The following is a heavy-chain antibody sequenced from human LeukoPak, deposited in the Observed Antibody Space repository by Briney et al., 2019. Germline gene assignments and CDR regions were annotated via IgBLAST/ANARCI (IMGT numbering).Heavy chain of an antibody. V-gene: IGHV3-21*01. CDR1: GFTFSSYS. D-gene: IGHD3-10*01. CDR2: ISSSSSYI. Sequence: GGSLRLSCAASGFTFSSYSMNWVRQAPGKGLEWVSSISSSSSYIYYADSVKGRFTISRDNAKNSLYLQMNSLRAEDTAVYYCARDRRNRSYTLAYYYYYGMDVWGQGTTVTVSS. CDR3: ARDRRNRSYTLAYYYYYGMDV. J-gene: IGHJ6*02.